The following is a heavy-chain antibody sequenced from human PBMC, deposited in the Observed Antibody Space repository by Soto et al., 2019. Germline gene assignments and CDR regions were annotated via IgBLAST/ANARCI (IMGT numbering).Heavy chain of an antibody. J-gene: IGHJ4*02. V-gene: IGHV4-31*03. CDR3: ARWDTAMVYFDY. Sequence: SETLSLTCTVSGGSISRGGYYWSWIRQHPGKGLEWIGYIYYSGSTYYNPSLKSRVTISVDTSKNQFSLKLSSVTAADTAVYYCARWDTAMVYFDYWGQGTLVTVSS. D-gene: IGHD5-18*01. CDR1: GGSISRGGYY. CDR2: IYYSGST.